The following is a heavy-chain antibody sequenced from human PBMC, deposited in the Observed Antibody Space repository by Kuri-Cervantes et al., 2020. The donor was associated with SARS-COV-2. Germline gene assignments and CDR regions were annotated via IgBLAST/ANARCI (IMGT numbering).Heavy chain of an antibody. D-gene: IGHD3-3*01. J-gene: IGHJ4*02. Sequence: GGSLRLSCAASRFMFSCDRMNWVRQAPGKGLEWVGRVKSKSHGGTTDYAAPVRGRFTISRDESKNTLYLKMNSLKTDDTAIFYCTTDLDFWSGYFYWDYWGQGTLVTVSS. CDR2: VKSKSHGGTT. CDR1: RFMFSCDR. CDR3: TTDLDFWSGYFYWDY. V-gene: IGHV3-15*01.